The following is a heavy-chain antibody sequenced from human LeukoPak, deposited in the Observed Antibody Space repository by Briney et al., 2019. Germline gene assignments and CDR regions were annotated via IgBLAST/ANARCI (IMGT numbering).Heavy chain of an antibody. CDR2: IWYDGSNQ. CDR3: AREGGSGSYSTFFDY. V-gene: IGHV3-33*01. D-gene: IGHD3-10*01. CDR1: GFTFNNYV. Sequence: GGSLRLSCAASGFTFNNYVIHWVRQAPGKGLEWVTLIWYDGSNQHYADSVKGRFTISRDNSKNTLYLQMNSLRAEDAAVYYCAREGGSGSYSTFFDYWGQGTLVTVSS. J-gene: IGHJ4*02.